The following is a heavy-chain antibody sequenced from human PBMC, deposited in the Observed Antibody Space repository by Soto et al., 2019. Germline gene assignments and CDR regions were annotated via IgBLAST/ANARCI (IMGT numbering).Heavy chain of an antibody. D-gene: IGHD6-13*01. J-gene: IGHJ4*02. CDR3: AKDKGMGIAAAGALDY. Sequence: GGSLRLSCAASGFTFSSYAMSWVRQAPGKGLEWVSAISGSGGSTYYADSVKGRFTISRDNSKNTLYLQMNSLRAEDTAVYYCAKDKGMGIAAAGALDYWGQGTLVTVSS. CDR2: ISGSGGST. V-gene: IGHV3-23*01. CDR1: GFTFSSYA.